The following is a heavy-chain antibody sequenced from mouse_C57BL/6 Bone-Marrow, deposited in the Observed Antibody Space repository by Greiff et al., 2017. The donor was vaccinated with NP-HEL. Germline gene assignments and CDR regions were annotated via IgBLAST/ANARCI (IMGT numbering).Heavy chain of an antibody. D-gene: IGHD3-3*01. Sequence: EVKLVESGGGLVQPGGSLKLSCAASGFTFSDYYMYWVRQTPEKRLEWVAYISNGGGSTYYPDTVKGRFTISRDNAKNTLYLQMSRLKSEDTAMYYCARQGTGDWYFDVWGTGTTVTVSS. V-gene: IGHV5-12*01. CDR3: ARQGTGDWYFDV. CDR2: ISNGGGST. CDR1: GFTFSDYY. J-gene: IGHJ1*03.